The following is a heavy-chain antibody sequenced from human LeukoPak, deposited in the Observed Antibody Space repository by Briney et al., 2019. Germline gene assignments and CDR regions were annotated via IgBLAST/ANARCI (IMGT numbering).Heavy chain of an antibody. Sequence: GGSLRLSCAASGFTFSSYEMNWVRQAPGKGLEWVSSISGRRNSTYYADSVRGRFTISRDNSKNTLYLQMNSLRADDTAVYYCAKDHQEGYLNAFDIWGQGTMVAVSS. CDR1: GFTFSSYE. D-gene: IGHD5-12*01. CDR2: ISGRRNST. CDR3: AKDHQEGYLNAFDI. J-gene: IGHJ3*02. V-gene: IGHV3-23*01.